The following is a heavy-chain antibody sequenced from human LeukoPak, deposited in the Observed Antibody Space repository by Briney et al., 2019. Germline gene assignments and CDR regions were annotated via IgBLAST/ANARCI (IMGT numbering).Heavy chain of an antibody. CDR3: ARDSNSHYYYYYMDV. V-gene: IGHV3-23*01. CDR1: GFTFSSYA. D-gene: IGHD2/OR15-2a*01. Sequence: GGSLRLSCAASGFTFSSYAMSWVRQASGKGLEWVSTISDSGGSTLYADSVKGRFTISRDNSKNTLYLQMNSLRAEDTAVYYCARDSNSHYYYYYMDVWGKGTTVTVSS. CDR2: ISDSGGST. J-gene: IGHJ6*03.